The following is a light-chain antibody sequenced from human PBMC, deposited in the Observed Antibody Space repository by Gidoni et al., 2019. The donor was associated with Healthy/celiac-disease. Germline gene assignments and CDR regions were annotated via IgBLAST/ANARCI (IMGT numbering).Light chain of an antibody. J-gene: IGKJ4*01. CDR2: DAS. Sequence: EIVLTQSPATLSLSPGERATICCRASQSVSSYLAWYQQKPGQAPRLLIYDASNRATGIPARFSGSGSGTDFTLTISSLEPEDFAVYYCQQRSNWPLTFGGGTKVEIK. CDR3: QQRSNWPLT. CDR1: QSVSSY. V-gene: IGKV3-11*01.